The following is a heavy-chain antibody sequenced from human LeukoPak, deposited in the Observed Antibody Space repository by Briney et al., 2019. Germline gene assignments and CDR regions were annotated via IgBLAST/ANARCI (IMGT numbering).Heavy chain of an antibody. D-gene: IGHD1-26*01. V-gene: IGHV3-73*01. CDR1: GFTFSGSA. J-gene: IGHJ4*02. CDR3: TRWSGEVGATFDY. CDR2: IRSKANSYAT. Sequence: GGSLRLSCAASGFTFSGSAMHWVRQASGKGLEWVGRIRSKANSYATAYAASVKGRFTISRDDSKNTAYLQMNSLKTEDTAVYYCTRWSGEVGATFDYWGQGTLVTVSS.